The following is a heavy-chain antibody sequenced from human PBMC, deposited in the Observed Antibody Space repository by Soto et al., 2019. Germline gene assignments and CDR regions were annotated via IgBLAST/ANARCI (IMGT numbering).Heavy chain of an antibody. V-gene: IGHV3-7*05. CDR1: GFTFSSYW. CDR3: ARTYFGVVIYYFDY. D-gene: IGHD3-3*01. Sequence: TGGSLRLSCAASGFTFSSYWMSWVRQAPGKGLEWVANIKQDGSEKYYVDSVKGRFTISRDNAKNSLYLQMNSLRAEDTAVYYCARTYFGVVIYYFDYWGQGTLVTVSS. J-gene: IGHJ4*02. CDR2: IKQDGSEK.